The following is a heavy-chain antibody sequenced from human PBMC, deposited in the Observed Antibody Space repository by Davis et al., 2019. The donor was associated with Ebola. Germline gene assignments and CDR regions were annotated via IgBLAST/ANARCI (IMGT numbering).Heavy chain of an antibody. D-gene: IGHD4-17*01. CDR2: IWYDGSNK. J-gene: IGHJ6*02. CDR3: ARDYGDYAEGYYYYYGMDV. Sequence: GGSLRLSCAASGFTFSSYGMHWVRQAPGKGLEWVAVIWYDGSNKYYADSVKGRFTISRDNSKNTLYLQMNSLRAEDTAVYYCARDYGDYAEGYYYYYGMDVWGQGTTVTVSS. CDR1: GFTFSSYG. V-gene: IGHV3-33*01.